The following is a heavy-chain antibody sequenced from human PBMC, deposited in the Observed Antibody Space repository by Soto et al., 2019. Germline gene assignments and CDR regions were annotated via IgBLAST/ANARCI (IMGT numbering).Heavy chain of an antibody. D-gene: IGHD3-16*01. CDR2: IGPESGAT. CDR3: GRGRSAQIAVFD. V-gene: IGHV1-2*02. Sequence: SVKFYGKASGYPFTGHYIHWVRQAPEQGPEWMGEIGPESGATRYAQRFQGRVTMTRDMSITKVYMELNNLSPDDTAVYYCGRGRSAQIAVFDWGQGLPVTVSS. J-gene: IGHJ4*02. CDR1: GYPFTGHY.